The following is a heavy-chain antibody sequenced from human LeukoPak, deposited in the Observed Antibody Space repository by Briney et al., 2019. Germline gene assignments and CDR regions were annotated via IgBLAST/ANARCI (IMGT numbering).Heavy chain of an antibody. CDR3: AREAFMNSWYMDY. D-gene: IGHD6-13*01. V-gene: IGHV3-48*01. J-gene: IGHJ4*02. CDR1: GFTFSSYS. Sequence: GGSLRLSCAASGFTFSSYSMNWVRQAPGKGLEWVSYISSSSSTIYYADTAEGRFTISRDNDKGSLYLQMNSLRAEDTAVYYCAREAFMNSWYMDYWGQGTLVTVSS. CDR2: ISSSSSTI.